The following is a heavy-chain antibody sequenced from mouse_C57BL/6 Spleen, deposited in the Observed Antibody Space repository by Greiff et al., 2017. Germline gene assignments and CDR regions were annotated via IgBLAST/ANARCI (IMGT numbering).Heavy chain of an antibody. CDR3: TREDSYGSSLFDY. V-gene: IGHV1-5*01. D-gene: IGHD1-1*01. J-gene: IGHJ2*01. CDR1: GYTFTSYW. Sequence: EVQLQQSGTVLARPGASVKMSCKTSGYTFTSYWMHWVKQRPGQGLEWIGAIYPGNGGTNYNQKFKGKAKLTAVTSASTAYMELSSLTNEDSAVYYCTREDSYGSSLFDYWGQGTTLTVSS. CDR2: IYPGNGGT.